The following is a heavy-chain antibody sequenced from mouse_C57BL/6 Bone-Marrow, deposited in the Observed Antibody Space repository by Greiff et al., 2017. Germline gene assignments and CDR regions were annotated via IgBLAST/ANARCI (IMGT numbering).Heavy chain of an antibody. CDR2: IDPEDGEN. Sequence: EVQLQQSGAELVKPGASVKLSCTASGFNIKDYYMHWVKQRTEQGLEWIGRIDPEDGENKYAPKFQGKATITADTSSNTAYLQRSILTSEDTSVYYFARWSYYGYYPWGQGTTLTVSS. V-gene: IGHV14-2*01. CDR3: ARWSYYGYYP. J-gene: IGHJ2*01. D-gene: IGHD2-3*01. CDR1: GFNIKDYY.